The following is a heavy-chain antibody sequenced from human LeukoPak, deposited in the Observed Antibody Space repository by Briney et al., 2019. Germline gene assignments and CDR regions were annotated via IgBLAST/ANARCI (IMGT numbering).Heavy chain of an antibody. D-gene: IGHD6-13*01. Sequence: GESLKISCKGSGYTFTSYWIGWVRQMPGKGLEWMGVIFPGDSDTRYSPSFQGQVTISADKSISTAYLQWSSLKASDTAMYYCARHNRIAAADANDYWGQGTLVTVSS. CDR3: ARHNRIAAADANDY. CDR2: IFPGDSDT. V-gene: IGHV5-51*01. J-gene: IGHJ4*02. CDR1: GYTFTSYW.